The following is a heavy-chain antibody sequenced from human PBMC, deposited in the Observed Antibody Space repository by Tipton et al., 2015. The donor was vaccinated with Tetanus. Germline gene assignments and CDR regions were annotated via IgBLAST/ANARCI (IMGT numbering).Heavy chain of an antibody. J-gene: IGHJ2*01. Sequence: SLRLSCAASGFTFSSYWMSWVRQAPGKGLEWVANIKQDGSAKYYVDSVKGRFTISGDNAKNSLYLQMNSLRAEDTAVYYCARVWGRGQLVTKPNWYFDLWGRGTLVTVSS. CDR3: ARVWGRGQLVTKPNWYFDL. CDR1: GFTFSSYW. V-gene: IGHV3-7*01. D-gene: IGHD6-6*01. CDR2: IKQDGSAK.